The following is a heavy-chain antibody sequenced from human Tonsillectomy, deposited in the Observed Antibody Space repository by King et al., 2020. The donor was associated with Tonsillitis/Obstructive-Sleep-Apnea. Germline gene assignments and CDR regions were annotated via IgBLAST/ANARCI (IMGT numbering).Heavy chain of an antibody. J-gene: IGHJ1*01. Sequence: QLVQSGGGVVQPGRSLRLSCAASGFPLSFYGMHWVRQAPGKGLEWVAVISFDGSNKYYTDSVKGRFTISRDNSKNTLYLQMNSLRAEDTAVYYCAKEEGYCSGGSCYSAYFQHWGQGTQVTVSS. CDR1: GFPLSFYG. CDR2: ISFDGSNK. CDR3: AKEEGYCSGGSCYSAYFQH. D-gene: IGHD2-15*01. V-gene: IGHV3-30*18.